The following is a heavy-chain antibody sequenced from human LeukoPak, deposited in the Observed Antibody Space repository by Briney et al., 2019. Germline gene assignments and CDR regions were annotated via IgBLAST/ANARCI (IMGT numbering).Heavy chain of an antibody. CDR3: ARGSYLYYFDY. D-gene: IGHD2/OR15-2a*01. CDR2: IRGSDNTT. J-gene: IGHJ4*02. CDR1: GFTFSYYE. V-gene: IGHV3-48*03. Sequence: GGSLRLSCAASGFTFSYYEMNWVRQAPGQGLEWVSYIRGSDNTTFYADSVRGRFTISRDNAKNSLFLQMNSLRAEDTAIYYCARGSYLYYFDYWGQGAPVTVSS.